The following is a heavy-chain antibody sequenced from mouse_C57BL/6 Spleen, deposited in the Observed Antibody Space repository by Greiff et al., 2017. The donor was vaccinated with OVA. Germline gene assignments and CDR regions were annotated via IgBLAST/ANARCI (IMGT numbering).Heavy chain of an antibody. V-gene: IGHV3-1*01. CDR3: ARDSGAYYFDY. CDR2: ISYSGST. Sequence: EVQLQESGPGMVKPSQSLSLTCTVTGYSITSGYDWHWIRHFPGNKLEWMGYISYSGSTNYNPSLKSRISITHDTSKNHFFLKLNSVTTEDTATYYCARDSGAYYFDYWGQGTTLTVSS. J-gene: IGHJ2*01. D-gene: IGHD1-3*01. CDR1: GYSITSGYD.